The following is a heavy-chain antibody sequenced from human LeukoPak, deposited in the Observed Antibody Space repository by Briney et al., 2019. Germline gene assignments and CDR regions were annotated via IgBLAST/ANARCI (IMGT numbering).Heavy chain of an antibody. Sequence: SVKVSCKASGGSLNNYGVSWLRQAPGQGLEWMGRIIPMFGTTIYAKKFQGRVTISADKSTNTAYVEVSRLNSDDTAVYYCATDLQSDFWTGYYWDYWGQGTLVTVSS. D-gene: IGHD3/OR15-3a*01. CDR2: IIPMFGTT. CDR1: GGSLNNYG. V-gene: IGHV1-69*06. CDR3: ATDLQSDFWTGYYWDY. J-gene: IGHJ4*02.